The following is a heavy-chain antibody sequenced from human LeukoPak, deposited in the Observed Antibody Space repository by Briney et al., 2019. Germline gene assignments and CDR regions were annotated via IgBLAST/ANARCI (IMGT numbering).Heavy chain of an antibody. CDR2: ISYSGST. V-gene: IGHV4-30-4*07. CDR1: GGSISSGGYS. J-gene: IGHJ4*02. D-gene: IGHD3-22*01. Sequence: SETLSLTCAVSGGSISSGGYSWSWIRQPPGKGLEWIGYISYSGSTYYNPSLKSRVTISVDTSKNQFSLKLSSVTAADTAVYYCARGFYYYDSSGYYYWGQGTLVTVSS. CDR3: ARGFYYYDSSGYYY.